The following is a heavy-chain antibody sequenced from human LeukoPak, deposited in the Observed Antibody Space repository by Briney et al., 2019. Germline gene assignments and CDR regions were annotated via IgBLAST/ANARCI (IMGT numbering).Heavy chain of an antibody. CDR2: ISGSGGST. D-gene: IGHD3-22*01. CDR3: AKDYYDSSGYTLFDY. CDR1: GFTFSSYG. Sequence: GGTLRLSCAASGFTFSSYGMSWVRQAPGKGLEWVSAISGSGGSTYYADSVKGRFTISRDNSKNTLYLQVNTLRAEDTAVYYCAKDYYDSSGYTLFDYWGQGTLVTVSS. V-gene: IGHV3-23*01. J-gene: IGHJ4*02.